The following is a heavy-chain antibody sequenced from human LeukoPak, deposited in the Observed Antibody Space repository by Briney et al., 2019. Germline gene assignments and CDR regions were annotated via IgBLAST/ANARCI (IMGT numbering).Heavy chain of an antibody. V-gene: IGHV1-18*01. Sequence: ASVKVSCKASGYTFTSYGISWVRQAPGQGLEWMGWISAYNGNTNYAQKLQGRVTMTTDTSTSTAYMELRSLRSDDTAIYYCAKDFSSASYTYYYYYMDVWGKGTTVTVSS. CDR2: ISAYNGNT. CDR1: GYTFTSYG. J-gene: IGHJ6*03. CDR3: AKDFSSASYTYYYYYMDV. D-gene: IGHD6-25*01.